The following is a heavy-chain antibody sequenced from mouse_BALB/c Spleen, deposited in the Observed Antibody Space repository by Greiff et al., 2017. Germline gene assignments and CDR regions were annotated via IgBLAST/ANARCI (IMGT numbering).Heavy chain of an antibody. J-gene: IGHJ3*01. CDR3: ARGAY. CDR1: GFTFSSYA. V-gene: IGHV5-9-3*01. Sequence: EVQRVESGGGLVKPGGSLKLSCAASGFTFSSYAMSWVRQTPEKRLEWVATISSGGSYTYYPDSVKGRFTISSDNAKNTLYLQMSSLGSEDTAMYYCARGAYGGQGTLVTVCA. CDR2: ISSGGSYT.